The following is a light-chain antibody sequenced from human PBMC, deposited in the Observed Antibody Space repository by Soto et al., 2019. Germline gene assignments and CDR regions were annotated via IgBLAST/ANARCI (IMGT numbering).Light chain of an antibody. CDR3: QQYGSSPWP. V-gene: IGKV3-20*01. J-gene: IGKJ1*01. CDR1: QSVSSNY. Sequence: EVVLTQSPGTLSLSPGERATLSCRASQSVSSNYLAWYQQKPGQAPRLLIYLASSRATGIPDRFSGSGSGTDVTLTISRLEPEDLAVYYCQQYGSSPWPFGQGTKVEIK. CDR2: LAS.